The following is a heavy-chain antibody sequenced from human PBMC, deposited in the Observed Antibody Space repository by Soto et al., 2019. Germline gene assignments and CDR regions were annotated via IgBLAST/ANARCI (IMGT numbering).Heavy chain of an antibody. CDR3: ARESGGGTPPGYGSFDY. J-gene: IGHJ4*02. CDR2: IYYSGNT. V-gene: IGHV4-59*01. Sequence: QVQLQESGPGLVKPSETLSLTCTVSGDSISSYYWSWIRQPPGKGLEWIGYIYYSGNTHYNPSLKSRVTISVDTSNTQSSLKLSSVTAADTAVYYCARESGGGTPPGYGSFDYWGQGTLVTVSS. D-gene: IGHD1-1*01. CDR1: GDSISSYY.